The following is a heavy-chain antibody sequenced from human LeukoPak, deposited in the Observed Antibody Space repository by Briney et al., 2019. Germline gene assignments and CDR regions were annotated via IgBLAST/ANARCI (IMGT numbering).Heavy chain of an antibody. Sequence: PSETLSLTCTVSGGSISTSNYYWGWIRQPPGKGLEWIGNIFYSGSTYYSPSLRSRVTISLDTSRNQFSLKLNSVTAADTAVYYCAVSGYYRQYYFDYWGQGTLVTVSS. CDR2: IFYSGST. CDR3: AVSGYYRQYYFDY. CDR1: GGSISTSNYY. V-gene: IGHV4-39*07. J-gene: IGHJ4*02. D-gene: IGHD3-22*01.